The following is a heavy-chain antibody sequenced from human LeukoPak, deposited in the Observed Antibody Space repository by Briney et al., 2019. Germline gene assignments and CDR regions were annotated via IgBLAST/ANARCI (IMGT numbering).Heavy chain of an antibody. J-gene: IGHJ1*01. D-gene: IGHD3-16*01. CDR2: ISPSGGIT. Sequence: GGALRLSCAASGFTFSSHGMNWVRQAPGKGLEWVSGISPSGGITYYTDSVRGRFTISRDNSKNTVSLQMNSLRGEDTAVYYCAKDDAWGRYKDWGQGTLVTVSS. CDR3: AKDDAWGRYKD. CDR1: GFTFSSHG. V-gene: IGHV3-23*01.